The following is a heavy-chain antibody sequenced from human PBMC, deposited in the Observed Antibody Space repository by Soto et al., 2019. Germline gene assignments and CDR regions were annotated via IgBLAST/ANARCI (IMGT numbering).Heavy chain of an antibody. CDR2: IHPSDSDT. CDR3: ARVGGSIFGVVTPNWFDP. V-gene: IGHV5-51*01. J-gene: IGHJ5*02. Sequence: EVHLVQSGAEVKKPGESLKISCKGSGYAFSSYWIAWVRQMPGKGLQFMGIIHPSDSDTRYSPSFLGQVTISADKSIRTAYLQWGSLRASDSAMYYCARVGGSIFGVVTPNWFDPWGQGTLVTVSS. D-gene: IGHD3-3*01. CDR1: GYAFSSYW.